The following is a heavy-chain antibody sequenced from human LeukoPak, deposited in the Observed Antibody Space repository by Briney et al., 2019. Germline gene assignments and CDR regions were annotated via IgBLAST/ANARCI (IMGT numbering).Heavy chain of an antibody. CDR3: ARDHGPTVATSPFYSYYMDV. Sequence: SETLSLTCTVSGGSISSSSYYWGWIRQPPGKGLEWIGSIFYSGSTYYNPSLKSRVTISVDTSKNQFSLKLSSVTAADTAVYYCARDHGPTVATSPFYSYYMDVWGKGTTVSVSS. V-gene: IGHV4-39*07. CDR1: GGSISSSSYY. D-gene: IGHD4-11*01. J-gene: IGHJ6*03. CDR2: IFYSGST.